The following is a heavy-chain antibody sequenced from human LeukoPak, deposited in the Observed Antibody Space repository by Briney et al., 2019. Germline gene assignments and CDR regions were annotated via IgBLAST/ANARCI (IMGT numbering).Heavy chain of an antibody. CDR3: AKDITRGHYDILIGQDAFDI. V-gene: IGHV3-74*01. D-gene: IGHD3-9*01. CDR1: GFTFSSYW. Sequence: GGSLRLSCAASGFTFSSYWMHWVRQAPGKGLVWVSRINSDGSSTSYADSVKGRFTISRDNAKNTLYLQMNSLRAEDTAVYYCAKDITRGHYDILIGQDAFDIWGQGTMVTVSS. CDR2: INSDGSST. J-gene: IGHJ3*02.